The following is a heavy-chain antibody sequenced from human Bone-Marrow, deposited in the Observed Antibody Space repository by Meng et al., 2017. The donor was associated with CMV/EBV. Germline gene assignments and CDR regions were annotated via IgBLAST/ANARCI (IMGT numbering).Heavy chain of an antibody. J-gene: IGHJ6*02. CDR2: IRYDGSNK. Sequence: GGSLRLSCAASGFTFSSYGMHWVRQAPGKGLEWVAFIRYDGSNKYYADSVKGRFTISRDNSKNTLYLQMNSLRAEDTAVYYCAKDQTVYYYDRSGYPRPYYYYGMDVWGQGTTVTVSS. V-gene: IGHV3-30*02. CDR3: AKDQTVYYYDRSGYPRPYYYYGMDV. D-gene: IGHD3-22*01. CDR1: GFTFSSYG.